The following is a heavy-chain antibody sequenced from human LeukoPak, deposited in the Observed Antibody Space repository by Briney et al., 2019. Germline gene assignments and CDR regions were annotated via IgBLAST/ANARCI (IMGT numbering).Heavy chain of an antibody. CDR1: GFTFSSYW. V-gene: IGHV3-74*01. D-gene: IGHD1-26*01. CDR3: ARALKGLRRRIGGTTTFEYYYYMDV. Sequence: GGSLRLSCAASGFTFSSYWMHWVRQAPGKGLVWVSHIKTDGSSTNYAESVKGRFTISRDNAKNTVYLQMNSLRAEDTAVYYCARALKGLRRRIGGTTTFEYYYYMDVWGKGTTVTISS. CDR2: IKTDGSST. J-gene: IGHJ6*03.